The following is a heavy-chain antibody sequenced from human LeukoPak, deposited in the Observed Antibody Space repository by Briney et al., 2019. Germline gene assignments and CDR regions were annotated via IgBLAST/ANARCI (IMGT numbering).Heavy chain of an antibody. CDR3: ARAGQWLVYN. J-gene: IGHJ4*02. CDR2: IYYRGST. D-gene: IGHD6-19*01. V-gene: IGHV4-59*01. Sequence: SETLSLTCAVSGGSLSSYYWSWVRQPPGKGLEWVGYIYYRGSTKYNTSLKSRVTISVDTSKNQFSLKLSAVTAADTAVYYCARAGQWLVYNWGQGTLVTVSS. CDR1: GGSLSSYY.